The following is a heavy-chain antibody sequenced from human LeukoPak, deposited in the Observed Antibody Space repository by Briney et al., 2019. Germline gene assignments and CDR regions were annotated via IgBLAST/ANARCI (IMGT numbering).Heavy chain of an antibody. V-gene: IGHV4-4*02. J-gene: IGHJ4*02. CDR3: ARERYYDSSGYYFLYYFDY. Sequence: SGTLSLTCAVSGGSISSSNWWSWVRQPPGKGLEWIGEIYHSGSTNYNPSLKSRVTISVDTSKNQFSLKLSSVTAADTAVYYCARERYYDSSGYYFLYYFDYWGQGTLVTVSS. CDR1: GGSISSSNW. D-gene: IGHD3-22*01. CDR2: IYHSGST.